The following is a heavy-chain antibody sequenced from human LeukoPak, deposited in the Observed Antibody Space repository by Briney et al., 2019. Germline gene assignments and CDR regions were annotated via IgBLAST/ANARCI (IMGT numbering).Heavy chain of an antibody. Sequence: ASVKVSCKASGYTFTSYDINWVRQATGQALEWMGWMNPNSGNTGYAQKFQGRVTITRNTSISTAYMELSSLRSEDTAVYYCARVNRRYYYDSSGYYPFDYWGQGTLVTVSS. J-gene: IGHJ4*02. D-gene: IGHD3-22*01. CDR3: ARVNRRYYYDSSGYYPFDY. V-gene: IGHV1-8*01. CDR1: GYTFTSYD. CDR2: MNPNSGNT.